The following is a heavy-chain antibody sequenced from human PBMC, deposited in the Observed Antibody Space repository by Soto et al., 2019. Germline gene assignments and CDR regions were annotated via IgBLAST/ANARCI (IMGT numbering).Heavy chain of an antibody. Sequence: EVPLVESGGGLVQPGGSLRISCAASGLTVRNNYMSWVHQAPRKGLEWVSIIYYGGTTYYTDSVKGRFTISRDDSKNALYLQMHSLRAEDTAVYYCARDYDTSRGGWADYGIDFCGQGTTVTVSS. D-gene: IGHD3-9*01. CDR2: IYYGGTT. J-gene: IGHJ6*02. V-gene: IGHV3-66*01. CDR1: GLTVRNNY. CDR3: ARDYDTSRGGWADYGIDF.